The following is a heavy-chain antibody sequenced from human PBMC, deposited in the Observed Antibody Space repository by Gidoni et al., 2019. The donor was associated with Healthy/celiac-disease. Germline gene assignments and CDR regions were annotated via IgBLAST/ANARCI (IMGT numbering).Heavy chain of an antibody. Sequence: EVQLVESGGGLVQPGGSLRLSCAASGFTFSSYSMNWVRQAPGKGLEWVSYISSSSSTIYYADSVKGRFTISRDNAKNSLYLQMNSLRAEDTAVYYCARDILMDCSSTSCYGGEESGMDVWGQGTTVTVSS. V-gene: IGHV3-48*01. J-gene: IGHJ6*02. CDR1: GFTFSSYS. D-gene: IGHD2-2*01. CDR2: ISSSSSTI. CDR3: ARDILMDCSSTSCYGGEESGMDV.